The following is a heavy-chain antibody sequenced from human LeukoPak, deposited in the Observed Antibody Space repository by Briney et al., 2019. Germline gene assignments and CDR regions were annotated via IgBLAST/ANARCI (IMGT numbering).Heavy chain of an antibody. D-gene: IGHD2-8*01. CDR2: IIPIFGTA. J-gene: IGHJ4*02. Sequence: GASVKVSCKASGGTFSSYAISWVRQAPGQGLEWMGGIIPIFGTANYAQKFQGRVTITADESTSTAYMELSSLRSEDTAVYYCASGYCTNGVCYILDYWGQGTLVTVSS. CDR3: ASGYCTNGVCYILDY. V-gene: IGHV1-69*13. CDR1: GGTFSSYA.